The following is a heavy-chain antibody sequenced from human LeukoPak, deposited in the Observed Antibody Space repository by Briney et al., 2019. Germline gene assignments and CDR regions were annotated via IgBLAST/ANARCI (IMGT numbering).Heavy chain of an antibody. CDR3: ARSPVAGTHHFDY. D-gene: IGHD6-19*01. J-gene: IGHJ4*02. CDR2: ISSSSSTI. CDR1: GFPFSSYW. Sequence: PGGSLRLSCVASGFPFSSYWMTWVRQAPGKGLEWVSYISSSSSTIYYADSVKGRFTISRDNAKNSLYLQMNSLRDEDTAVYYCARSPVAGTHHFDYWGQGTLVTVSS. V-gene: IGHV3-48*02.